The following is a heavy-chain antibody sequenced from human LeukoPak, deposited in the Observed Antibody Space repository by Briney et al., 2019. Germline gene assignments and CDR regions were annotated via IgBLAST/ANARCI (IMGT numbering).Heavy chain of an antibody. D-gene: IGHD6-13*01. CDR2: IYYSGST. Sequence: LETLSLTCAVSGGSISSYYWSWIRQPPGKGLEWIGYIYYSGSTNYNPSLKSRVTISVDPSKNQFSLKMNSVTTADTAVYYCARHLAAAAGAFDYWGRGTLVTVSS. CDR1: GGSISSYY. J-gene: IGHJ4*02. V-gene: IGHV4-59*01. CDR3: ARHLAAAAGAFDY.